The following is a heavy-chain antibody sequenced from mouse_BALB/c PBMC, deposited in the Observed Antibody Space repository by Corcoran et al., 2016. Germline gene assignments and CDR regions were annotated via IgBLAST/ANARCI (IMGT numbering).Heavy chain of an antibody. V-gene: IGHV1S136*01. CDR3: AKVGGNYWYFDV. J-gene: IGHJ1*01. Sequence: EVQMQQSGPELVKPGASVKMSCKASGYTFTSYVMHWVKQKPGQGLEWIGYINPYNDGTKYNEKFKGKATLTSDKSSSTAYMELSSLTSEDSAVYYCAKVGGNYWYFDVWGAGTTVTVSS. D-gene: IGHD1-1*01. CDR2: INPYNDGT. CDR1: GYTFTSYV.